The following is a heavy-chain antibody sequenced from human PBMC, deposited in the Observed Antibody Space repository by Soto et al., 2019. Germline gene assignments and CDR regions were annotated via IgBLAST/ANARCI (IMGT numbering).Heavy chain of an antibody. CDR1: GGSISSYY. D-gene: IGHD4-4*01. Sequence: QVQLQESGPGLVKPSETLSLTCTVSGGSISSYYWSWIRQPPGKGLEWIGYIYYSGSTNYNPSLKSRVTIAVDTSKNQFSLKLSSVTAADTAVYYCATIGEDYKRYLDVWGKGTTVTVSS. CDR3: ATIGEDYKRYLDV. CDR2: IYYSGST. V-gene: IGHV4-59*08. J-gene: IGHJ6*03.